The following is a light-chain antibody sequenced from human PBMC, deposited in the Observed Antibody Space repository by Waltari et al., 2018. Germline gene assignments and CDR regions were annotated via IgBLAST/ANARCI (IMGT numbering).Light chain of an antibody. CDR3: QQYDSYSLT. V-gene: IGKV1-5*03. J-gene: IGKJ4*01. CDR1: QSISGR. CDR2: KAS. Sequence: DIHMTQSPSTLSASVGDRVTTTCRASQSISGRLAWYQQKPGKAPTLLIYKASTLESGVSSRFSGSGSGTEFTLTISSLQPDDLATYYCQQYDSYSLTFGGGTKVEIK.